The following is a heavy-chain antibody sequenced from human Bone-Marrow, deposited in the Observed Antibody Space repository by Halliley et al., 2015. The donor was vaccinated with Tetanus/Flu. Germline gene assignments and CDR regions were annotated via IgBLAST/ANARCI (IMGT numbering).Heavy chain of an antibody. D-gene: IGHD1-26*01. CDR3: ARDWEYGNFHKGAS. J-gene: IGHJ5*02. V-gene: IGHV4-59*01. CDR1: GDSSSSFY. Sequence: TLSLTCTVSGDSSSSFYWCWIRPNPGTGLEWIGYVTNRGSTNSNPTLQSRVSMSIDTFMNKFSLRLSSVTAADTAIYYCARDWEYGNFHKGASWGQGTLVMFSS. CDR2: VTNRGST.